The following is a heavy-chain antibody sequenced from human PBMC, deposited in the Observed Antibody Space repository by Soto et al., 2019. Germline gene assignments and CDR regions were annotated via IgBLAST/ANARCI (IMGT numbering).Heavy chain of an antibody. J-gene: IGHJ3*01. CDR2: ITGNSARI. D-gene: IGHD3-16*01. Sequence: MSWIRQPPGKALEWVSGITGNSARIYYADSVRGRFTISRDNSKNTLYLQMDTLRAEDTAIYYCAKNGDFDYDAFDVWGQGTVVTVSS. CDR3: AKNGDFDYDAFDV. V-gene: IGHV3-23*01.